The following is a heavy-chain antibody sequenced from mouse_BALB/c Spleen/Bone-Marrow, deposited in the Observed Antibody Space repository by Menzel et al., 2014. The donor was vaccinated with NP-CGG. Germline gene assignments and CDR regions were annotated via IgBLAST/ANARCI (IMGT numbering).Heavy chain of an antibody. CDR2: INPDSSTI. V-gene: IGHV4-1*02. CDR3: ARLNYYGNLFV. J-gene: IGHJ1*01. Sequence: DVKLQESGGGLVQPGGSLQLSCAASGFDFRRYWMSWVRQAPGKWLEWIGEINPDSSTINYTPSLKDKFIISRDNAKNTLYLQMTKVRSEDTALYYCARLNYYGNLFVWGAGTTVTVSS. CDR1: GFDFRRYW. D-gene: IGHD1-1*01.